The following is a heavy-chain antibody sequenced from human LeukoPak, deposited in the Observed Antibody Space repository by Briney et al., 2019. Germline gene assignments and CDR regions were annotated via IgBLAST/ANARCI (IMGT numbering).Heavy chain of an antibody. J-gene: IGHJ4*02. V-gene: IGHV3-23*01. CDR1: GFTFSSYA. D-gene: IGHD3-10*01. CDR3: AKKKGYMVRGVIITTSDYFDY. Sequence: GGSLRLSCAASGFTFSSYAMSWVRQAPGKGLEWVSAFCGSGGDTYYADSVKGRFTISRDNSKNTLYLQMNSLRAEDTAVYYCAKKKGYMVRGVIITTSDYFDYWGQGTLVTVSS. CDR2: FCGSGGDT.